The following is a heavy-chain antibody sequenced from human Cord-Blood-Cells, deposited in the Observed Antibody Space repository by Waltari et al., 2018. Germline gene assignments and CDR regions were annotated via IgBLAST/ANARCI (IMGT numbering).Heavy chain of an antibody. V-gene: IGHV4-39*01. D-gene: IGHD1-20*01. CDR3: ARLNWFQAFDI. J-gene: IGHJ3*02. CDR2: IYYSGST. Sequence: QLQLQESGPGLVKPSETLSLTCTGSGGSIGSSSYYWGWIRQPPGKGLEWIGSIYYSGSTYYNPSLKSRVTISVDTSKNQFSLKLSSVTAADTAVYYCARLNWFQAFDIWGQGTMVTVSS. CDR1: GGSIGSSSYY.